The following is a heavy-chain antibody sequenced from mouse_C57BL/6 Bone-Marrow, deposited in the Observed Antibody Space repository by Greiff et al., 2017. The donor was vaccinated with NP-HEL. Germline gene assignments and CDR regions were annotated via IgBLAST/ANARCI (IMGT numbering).Heavy chain of an antibody. CDR2: IDPEDGDT. CDR1: GFTITDSY. J-gene: IGHJ4*01. CDR3: ARDDYAMDY. Sequence: EVQLQQSGAALVKPGASVKLSCTASGFTITDSYMHWVKQRPEQGLAWIGRIDPEDGDTNYAPQFQGKATITADTSSNTAYLQLSSLTSEDTAVYYCARDDYAMDYWGQGTSVTVSS. V-gene: IGHV14-2*01.